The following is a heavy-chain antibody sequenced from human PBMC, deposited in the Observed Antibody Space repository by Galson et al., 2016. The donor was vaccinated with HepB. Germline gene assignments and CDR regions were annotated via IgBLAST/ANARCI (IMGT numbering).Heavy chain of an antibody. J-gene: IGHJ4*02. V-gene: IGHV5-51*01. CDR2: IYPDDSDT. D-gene: IGHD2/OR15-2a*01. Sequence: QSGAEVKKPGESLKISCKGSGYSFTSYWIGWVRQMPGKGLEWMGIIYPDDSDTRYSPSLKSRVTISVDTSMTQFSLKLSTVTAADTAVYYCARHLGASIVEGFDYWGQGNLVTVSA. CDR3: ARHLGASIVEGFDY. CDR1: GYSFTSYW.